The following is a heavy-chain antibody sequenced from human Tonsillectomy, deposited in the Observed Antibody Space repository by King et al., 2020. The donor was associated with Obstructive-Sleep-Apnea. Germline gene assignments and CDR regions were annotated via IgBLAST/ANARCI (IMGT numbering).Heavy chain of an antibody. Sequence: QLQESGPGLVKPSETLSLTCTVSVGSISSYYWSWIRQPPGKGLEWIGYIYNSATTQYNPSLKRQVTISVDTSKNQFSLKLSSVTAADTAVYYCARHSRPTGIAGYWGQGTLVTVSS. V-gene: IGHV4-59*08. D-gene: IGHD1-1*01. J-gene: IGHJ4*02. CDR3: ARHSRPTGIAGY. CDR1: VGSISSYY. CDR2: IYNSATT.